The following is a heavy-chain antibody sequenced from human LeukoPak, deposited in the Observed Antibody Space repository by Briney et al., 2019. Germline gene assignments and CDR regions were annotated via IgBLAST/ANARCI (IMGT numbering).Heavy chain of an antibody. V-gene: IGHV4-4*07. CDR2: IYTSGST. Sequence: SETLSLTCTVSGGSISSYYWSWIRQPAGKGLEWIGRIYTSGSTKYNPSLKSRVTMSVDTSKNQFSLKLSSVTAADTAVYYCARLAVAASDMDVWGKGTTVTVSS. CDR1: GGSISSYY. CDR3: ARLAVAASDMDV. J-gene: IGHJ6*03. D-gene: IGHD6-19*01.